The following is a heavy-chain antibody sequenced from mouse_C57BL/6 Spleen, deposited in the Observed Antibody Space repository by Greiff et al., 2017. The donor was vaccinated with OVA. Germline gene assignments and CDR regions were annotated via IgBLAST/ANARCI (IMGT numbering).Heavy chain of an antibody. CDR3: AREYYGHFDY. V-gene: IGHV1-76*01. J-gene: IGHJ2*01. D-gene: IGHD1-1*01. CDR1: GYTFTDYY. CDR2: IYPGSGNT. Sequence: VQLQQSGAELVRPGASVKLSCKASGYTFTDYYINWVKQRPGQGLEWIARIYPGSGNTYYNEKFKGKATLTAEKSSSTAYMQLSSLTSEDSAVYFCAREYYGHFDYWGQGTTLTVSS.